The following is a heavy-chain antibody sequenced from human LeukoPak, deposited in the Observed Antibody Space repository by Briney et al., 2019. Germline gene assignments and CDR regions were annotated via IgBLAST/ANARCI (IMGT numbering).Heavy chain of an antibody. J-gene: IGHJ6*03. CDR3: ARHRIANYYYYYMDV. Sequence: PSETLSLTCTVSGGSIGSHYWGWIRQPPGKGLEWIGSISYSGSTYYNPSLESRVTILVDTSKNLFSLNLSSVTAADTAVYYCARHRIANYYYYYMDVWGKGTTVTISS. CDR1: GGSIGSHY. V-gene: IGHV4-39*07. CDR2: ISYSGST. D-gene: IGHD2-21*01.